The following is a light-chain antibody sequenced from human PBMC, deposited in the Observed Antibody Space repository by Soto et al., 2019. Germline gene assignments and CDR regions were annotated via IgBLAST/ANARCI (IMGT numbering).Light chain of an antibody. CDR3: QQYGSSPPLT. Sequence: EIVLTESPGTLSLCPGERATLSCRASQSVSSSYVAWYQQKPGQAPRLLIYGASSRATGIPDRFSGSGSGTDFTLTISRLEPEDFALYYCQQYGSSPPLTFGGGTKVHIK. J-gene: IGKJ4*01. CDR1: QSVSSSY. V-gene: IGKV3-20*01. CDR2: GAS.